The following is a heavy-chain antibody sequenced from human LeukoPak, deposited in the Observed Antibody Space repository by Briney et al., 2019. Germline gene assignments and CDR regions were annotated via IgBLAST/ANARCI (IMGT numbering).Heavy chain of an antibody. CDR2: ISSSSSYI. CDR3: ARGDNWNDGGNFDY. CDR1: GFTFSSYS. Sequence: PGGSLRLSCAASGFTFSSYSMNWVRQAPGKGLEWVSSISSSSSYIYYADSVKGRFTISRDNAKNSLYLQMNSLRAEDTAVYYCARGDNWNDGGNFDYWGQGTLVTVSS. D-gene: IGHD1-20*01. J-gene: IGHJ4*01. V-gene: IGHV3-21*01.